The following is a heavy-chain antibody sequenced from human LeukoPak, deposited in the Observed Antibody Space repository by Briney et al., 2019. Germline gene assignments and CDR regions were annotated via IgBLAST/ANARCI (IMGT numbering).Heavy chain of an antibody. D-gene: IGHD2-2*01. CDR1: GFTFSSYW. CDR3: ARVSLDIVVVPAAQLADY. Sequence: GESLRLSCAASGFTFSSYWMSWVRQAPGKGLEWVANIKQDGSEKYYVDSVKGRFTISRDNAKHSLYLQMNRLRAEDTAVYYCARVSLDIVVVPAAQLADYWGQGTLVTVSS. J-gene: IGHJ4*02. CDR2: IKQDGSEK. V-gene: IGHV3-7*01.